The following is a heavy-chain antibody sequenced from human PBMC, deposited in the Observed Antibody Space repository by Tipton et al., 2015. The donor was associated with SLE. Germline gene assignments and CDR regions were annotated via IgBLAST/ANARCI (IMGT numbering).Heavy chain of an antibody. J-gene: IGHJ4*02. CDR2: IYYSGNT. D-gene: IGHD2-21*02. Sequence: TLSLTCTVSGGSISSYYWSWIRQPPGKGLEWIGYIYYSGNTYYNPSLRSRITISIDTSKNQFSLKLTSVTAADTALYYCARATTALAPFDYWGQGTLATVSS. CDR3: ARATTALAPFDY. V-gene: IGHV4-59*12. CDR1: GGSISSYY.